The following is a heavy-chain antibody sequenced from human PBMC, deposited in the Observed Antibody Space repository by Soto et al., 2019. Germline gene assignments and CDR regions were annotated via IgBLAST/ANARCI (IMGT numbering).Heavy chain of an antibody. CDR2: IYHSGST. Sequence: QLQLQESGSGLVKPSQTLSLTCAVSGGSISSGGYSWSWIRQPPGKGLEWIGYIYHSGSTYYNPSHKRRVTISVDRSKNQSSLQLTSETAADTAVYYGAAGGGLQRYSWGQGTLVTVSS. D-gene: IGHD1-1*01. CDR3: AAGGGLQRYS. J-gene: IGHJ4*02. CDR1: GGSISSGGYS. V-gene: IGHV4-30-2*01.